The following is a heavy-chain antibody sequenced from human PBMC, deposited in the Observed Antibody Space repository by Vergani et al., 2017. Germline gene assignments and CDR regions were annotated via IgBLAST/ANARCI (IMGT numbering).Heavy chain of an antibody. J-gene: IGHJ4*02. CDR2: INHSGST. CDR1: GGSFSGHY. Sequence: QVQLQQWGAGLLKPSETLSLTCAVYGGSFSGHYWSWIRQPPGKGLEWIGEINHSGSTNYNPSLKSRVTISVDTSKNQFSLKLSSVTAADTAVYYCARGGRQWLGRTYFDYWGQGTLVTVSS. D-gene: IGHD6-19*01. V-gene: IGHV4-34*01. CDR3: ARGGRQWLGRTYFDY.